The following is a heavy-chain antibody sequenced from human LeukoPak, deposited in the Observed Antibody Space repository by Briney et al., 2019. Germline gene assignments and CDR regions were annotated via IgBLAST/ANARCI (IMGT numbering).Heavy chain of an antibody. V-gene: IGHV4-4*07. CDR2: IYTSGST. CDR1: GGSISSYY. CDR3: ARVGPLGFYDYVWGSLLPYYFDY. D-gene: IGHD3-16*01. Sequence: SETLSLTCTVSGGSISSYYWSWIRQPAGKGLEWIGRIYTSGSTNYNPSLKSRVTMSVDTSKNQFSLKLSSVTAADTAVYYCARVGPLGFYDYVWGSLLPYYFDYWGQGTLVTVSS. J-gene: IGHJ4*02.